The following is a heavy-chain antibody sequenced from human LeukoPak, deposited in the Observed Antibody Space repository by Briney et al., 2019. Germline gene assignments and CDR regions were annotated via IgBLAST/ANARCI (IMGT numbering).Heavy chain of an antibody. Sequence: HPGGSLRLSCAASGFTFSSYGMHWVRQAPGKGLEWVAVIWYDGSNKYYADSVKGRFTISRDNSKNTLYLQMNSLRAEDTAVYYCAKSPNPWLAPGYFQHWGQGTLVTVSS. V-gene: IGHV3-33*06. CDR3: AKSPNPWLAPGYFQH. CDR1: GFTFSSYG. J-gene: IGHJ1*01. D-gene: IGHD3-22*01. CDR2: IWYDGSNK.